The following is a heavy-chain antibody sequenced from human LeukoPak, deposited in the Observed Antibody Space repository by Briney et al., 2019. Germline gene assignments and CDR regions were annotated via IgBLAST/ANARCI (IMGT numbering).Heavy chain of an antibody. V-gene: IGHV3-30-3*01. D-gene: IGHD3-10*01. J-gene: IGHJ6*02. CDR1: GFTFSSYA. CDR2: ISYDGSNK. CDR3: ARGRYYGSGSYFKVYGMDV. Sequence: GGSLRLSCAASGFTFSSYAMHWVRQAPGKGLEWVALISYDGSNKYYADSVKGRFTISRDNSKNTLYLQMNSLRAEDTAVYYCARGRYYGSGSYFKVYGMDVWGQGTTVTVSS.